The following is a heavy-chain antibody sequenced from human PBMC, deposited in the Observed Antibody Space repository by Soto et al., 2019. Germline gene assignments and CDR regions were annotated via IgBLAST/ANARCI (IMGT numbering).Heavy chain of an antibody. CDR3: ARDIKGPYGMDV. D-gene: IGHD1-20*01. CDR1: VFPFTVFW. Sequence: LRLSCAASVFPFTVFWMSWVRQVPGKGLEWVAMINQGGTERYYVDSVKGRFTISRDNAANLVYLQMDSLRGEDTAVYYCARDIKGPYGMDVWGQGTTVTVSS. J-gene: IGHJ6*02. CDR2: INQGGTER. V-gene: IGHV3-7*01.